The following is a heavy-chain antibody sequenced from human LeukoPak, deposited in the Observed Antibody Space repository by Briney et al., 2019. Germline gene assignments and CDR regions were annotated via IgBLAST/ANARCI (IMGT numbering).Heavy chain of an antibody. V-gene: IGHV3-7*01. CDR3: ARGGYGKWDY. CDR1: GFTFSDYY. CDR2: IKQDGSEK. J-gene: IGHJ4*02. Sequence: PGGSLRLSCAASGFTFSDYYMSWVRQAPGKGLEWVANIKQDGSEKYYVDSVKGRFTISRDNAKNSLYLQMNSLRAEDTAVYYCARGGYGKWDYWGQGTLVTVSS. D-gene: IGHD5-18*01.